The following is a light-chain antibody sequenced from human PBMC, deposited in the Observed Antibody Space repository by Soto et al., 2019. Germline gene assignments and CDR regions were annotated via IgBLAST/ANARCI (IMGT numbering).Light chain of an antibody. CDR1: QYISNY. Sequence: DIKMTQSPSCLSASVGDRVTITCRASQYISNYLNWYQQKSGTAPKLLIHTASTLQSGVPSRFSGRGSGPDFTLTISSVQPDDFAIYFCQQSYSTPPTFGQGTTLEIK. CDR2: TAS. CDR3: QQSYSTPPT. J-gene: IGKJ2*01. V-gene: IGKV1-39*01.